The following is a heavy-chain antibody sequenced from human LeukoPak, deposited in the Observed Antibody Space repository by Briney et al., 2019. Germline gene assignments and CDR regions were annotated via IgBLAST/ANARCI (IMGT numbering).Heavy chain of an antibody. CDR3: AKGLRTTGDY. CDR2: ISGSGSGGST. CDR1: GFTFSSSA. J-gene: IGHJ4*02. Sequence: GGSLRLSCAASGFTFSSSAMSWVRQAPGKGLEWVSNISGSGSGGSTYYADSVKGRFTISRDNSKNTLYLQMNSLRVDDTAVYYCAKGLRTTGDYWGQGTLVTVSS. V-gene: IGHV3-23*01. D-gene: IGHD2-2*01.